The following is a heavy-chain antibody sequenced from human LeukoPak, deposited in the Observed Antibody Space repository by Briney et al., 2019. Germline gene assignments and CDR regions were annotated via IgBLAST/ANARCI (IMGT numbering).Heavy chain of an antibody. CDR1: GGSFSGYY. CDR3: VRGRWNYLFS. CDR2: INHSGST. D-gene: IGHD1-7*01. J-gene: IGHJ5*02. V-gene: IGHV4-34*01. Sequence: PSETLSLTCAVYGGSFSGYYWSWIRQPPGKGLEWIGEINHSGSTNYNPSLKSRVTISVDTSKNQFSLKLSSVTAADTAVYYCVRGRWNYLFSWGQGTLVTVSS.